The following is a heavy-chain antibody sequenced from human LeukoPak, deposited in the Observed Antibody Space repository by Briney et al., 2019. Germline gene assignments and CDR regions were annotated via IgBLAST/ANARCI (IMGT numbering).Heavy chain of an antibody. CDR2: INHSGST. D-gene: IGHD1-14*01. J-gene: IGHJ4*02. CDR3: ARAKPDPQYYFDY. V-gene: IGHV4-34*01. CDR1: GGSFSGYY. Sequence: KSSETLSLTCAVYGGSFSGYYWSWIRQPPGKGLEWIGEINHSGSTNYNPSLKSRVTISVDTSKNQFSLKLSSVTAADTAVYYCARAKPDPQYYFDYWGQGTLVTVSS.